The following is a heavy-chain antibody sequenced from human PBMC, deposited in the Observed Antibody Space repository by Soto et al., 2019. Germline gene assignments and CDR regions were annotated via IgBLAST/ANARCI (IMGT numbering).Heavy chain of an antibody. CDR3: ARTVGYCSGGSCAGYYYYYYGMDG. D-gene: IGHD2-15*01. Sequence: PGGSLRLSCAASGFTFSSYAMHWVRQAPGKGLEWVAVISYDGSNKYYADSVKGRFTISRDNSKNTLYLQMNSLRAEDTAVYYCARTVGYCSGGSCAGYYYYYYGMDGWGQGTTVTVSS. CDR1: GFTFSSYA. V-gene: IGHV3-30-3*01. J-gene: IGHJ6*02. CDR2: ISYDGSNK.